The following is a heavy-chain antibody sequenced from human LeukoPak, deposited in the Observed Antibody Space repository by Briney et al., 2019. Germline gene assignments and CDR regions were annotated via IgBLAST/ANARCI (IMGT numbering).Heavy chain of an antibody. CDR2: IRYDGSNK. CDR3: AKSVSLVTYFDY. J-gene: IGHJ4*02. Sequence: GGSLRLSCAAPGFTFSSYGMHWVRQAPGKGLEWVAFIRYDGSNKYYADSVKGRFTISRDNSKNTLYLQMNSLRAEDTAVYYCAKSVSLVTYFDYWGQGTLVTVSS. CDR1: GFTFSSYG. D-gene: IGHD1-26*01. V-gene: IGHV3-30*02.